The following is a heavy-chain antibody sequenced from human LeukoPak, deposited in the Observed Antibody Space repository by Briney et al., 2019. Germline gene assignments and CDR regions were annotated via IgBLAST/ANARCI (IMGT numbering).Heavy chain of an antibody. CDR2: IKEDGSEM. J-gene: IGHJ4*02. Sequence: PGGSLRLSSAASGFTFSSSSMSWVRQAPGKGLEWVASIKEDGSEMYYVDSVKGRFTISRDNTKNSLYLQMNSLRAEDTAVYYCARGRRWNDYWGQGTLVTVSS. CDR3: ARGRRWNDY. D-gene: IGHD4-23*01. CDR1: GFTFSSSS. V-gene: IGHV3-7*01.